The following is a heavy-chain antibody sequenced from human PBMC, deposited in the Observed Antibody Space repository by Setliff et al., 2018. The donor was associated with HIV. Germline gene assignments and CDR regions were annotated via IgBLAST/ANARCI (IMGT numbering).Heavy chain of an antibody. CDR1: GGSFSGYY. CDR3: ARGLMGATTNGFFDS. Sequence: PSETLSLTCAVYGGSFSGYYWTWIRQPPGKGLEWIGEINHSGSTNYSPSFKRRLTISVDTSKNQFSLKLSSVTAADMAVYYCARGLMGATTNGFFDSWGEGTLVTVSS. CDR2: INHSGST. V-gene: IGHV4-34*01. J-gene: IGHJ4*02. D-gene: IGHD1-26*01.